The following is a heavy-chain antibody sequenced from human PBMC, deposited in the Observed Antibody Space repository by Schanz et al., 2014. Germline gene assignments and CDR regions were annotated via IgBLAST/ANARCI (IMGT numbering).Heavy chain of an antibody. CDR1: GFTFRVFA. J-gene: IGHJ4*02. CDR2: ITGSGAT. V-gene: IGHV3-23*01. Sequence: EVLLLESGGRVERPGGSLRLSCAASGFTFRVFAMNWVRQAPGKGLEWVSIITGSGATYYADSVKGRFTISRDNSKNTLYLQLNSLRVEDTAKYFCAKDPNLFRDSSGYYYSPFDYWGQGTLVAVSS. D-gene: IGHD3-22*01. CDR3: AKDPNLFRDSSGYYYSPFDY.